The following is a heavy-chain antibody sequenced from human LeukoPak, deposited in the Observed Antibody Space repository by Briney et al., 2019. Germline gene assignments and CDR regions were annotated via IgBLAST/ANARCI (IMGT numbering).Heavy chain of an antibody. CDR3: AGRGSGSYFDY. V-gene: IGHV3-23*01. Sequence: GGTLRLSCAASGFTFSTYGMNWVRQAPGKGLEWVSSINGSGGSTYYADSVKGRFTISRDNSKNTLHLQMNSLRAEDTAVYYCAGRGSGSYFDYWGQGTLVTVSS. CDR1: GFTFSTYG. J-gene: IGHJ4*02. D-gene: IGHD3-10*01. CDR2: INGSGGST.